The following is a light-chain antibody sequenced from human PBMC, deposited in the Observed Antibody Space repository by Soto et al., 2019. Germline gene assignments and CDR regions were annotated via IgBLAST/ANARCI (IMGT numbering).Light chain of an antibody. CDR1: QSVSSSY. J-gene: IGKJ4*01. CDR2: GAS. V-gene: IGKV3-20*01. CDR3: QQYDRPPLT. Sequence: EIVLTQSPGTLSLSPGERATLSCRASQSVSSSYLAWYQQKPVQAPRLLIYGASSRATGIPDRFSGSGSGTDVTLTIRRLEPEDFAVYYCQQYDRPPLTFGGGTKVEIK.